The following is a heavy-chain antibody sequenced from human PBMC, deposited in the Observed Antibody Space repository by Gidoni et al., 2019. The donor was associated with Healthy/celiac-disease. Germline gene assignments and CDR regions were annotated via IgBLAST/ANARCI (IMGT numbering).Heavy chain of an antibody. J-gene: IGHJ4*02. Sequence: EVQLVESGGGLVKPGGSLRRSVAASGFPFSNALVERVRQAPGKGGGWVGRIKSKTDGGTTDYAAPVKGRFTISRDDSKNTLYLQMNSLKTEDTAVYYCTTSTELYYYDSSGYYYWNWGQGTLVTVSS. CDR2: IKSKTDGGTT. CDR1: GFPFSNAL. V-gene: IGHV3-15*01. D-gene: IGHD3-22*01. CDR3: TTSTELYYYDSSGYYYWN.